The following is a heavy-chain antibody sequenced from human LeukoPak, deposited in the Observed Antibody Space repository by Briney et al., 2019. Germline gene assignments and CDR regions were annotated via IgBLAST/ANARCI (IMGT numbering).Heavy chain of an antibody. CDR2: ISGSGGST. CDR1: GFTFSNAW. J-gene: IGHJ4*02. CDR3: AKDANKWELLTH. D-gene: IGHD1-26*01. V-gene: IGHV3-23*01. Sequence: GGSLRLSCAASGFTFSNAWMSWVRQAPGKGLEWVSAISGSGGSTYYADSVKGRFTISRDNSKNTLYLQMNSLRAEDTAVYYCAKDANKWELLTHWGQGTLVTVSS.